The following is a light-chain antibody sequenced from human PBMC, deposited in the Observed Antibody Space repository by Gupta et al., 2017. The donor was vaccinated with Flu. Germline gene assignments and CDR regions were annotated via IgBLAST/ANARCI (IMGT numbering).Light chain of an antibody. J-gene: IGKJ2*01. Sequence: DIHITHSPSTLSASVGDRVTITCRASQSISSWLAWYQQKPGKAPKLLIYKASSLESGVPSRFSGSGSGTEFTLTISSLQPDDFATYYCQQYNSYSSYTFGQGTKLEIK. V-gene: IGKV1-5*03. CDR2: KAS. CDR1: QSISSW. CDR3: QQYNSYSSYT.